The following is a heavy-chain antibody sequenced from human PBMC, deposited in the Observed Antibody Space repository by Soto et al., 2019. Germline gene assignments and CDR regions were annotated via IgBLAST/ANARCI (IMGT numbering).Heavy chain of an antibody. CDR2: IYYSGTT. V-gene: IGHV4-59*01. Sequence: QVHLQESGPGLVKPSETLSLTCIVSGGSINTFYWNWIRQPPGQGLEWIGYIYYSGTTNQNPTLKSRVTLSVDKSKHQLSLKLTFVTGADTAVYYCAEEGGSYNGMDVWGRGTTVTVSS. J-gene: IGHJ6*02. D-gene: IGHD3-16*01. CDR3: AEEGGSYNGMDV. CDR1: GGSINTFY.